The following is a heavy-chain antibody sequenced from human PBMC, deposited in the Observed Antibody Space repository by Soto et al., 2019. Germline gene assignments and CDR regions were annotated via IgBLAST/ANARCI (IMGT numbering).Heavy chain of an antibody. CDR3: ARDDSGFSGSHYIDYFNY. V-gene: IGHV1-8*01. Sequence: ASVKVSCKASGYTFTSYDINWVRQATGQGLEWMGWMNPNSGNTGYVKKFQGRVTMTRDTSMGTAYMELSSLPSEDTAVYYCARDDSGFSGSHYIDYFNYWGQGALVTVSS. D-gene: IGHD1-26*01. J-gene: IGHJ4*02. CDR2: MNPNSGNT. CDR1: GYTFTSYD.